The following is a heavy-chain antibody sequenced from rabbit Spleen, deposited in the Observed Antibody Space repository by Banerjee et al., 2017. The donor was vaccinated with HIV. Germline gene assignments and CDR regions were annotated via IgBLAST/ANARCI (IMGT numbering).Heavy chain of an antibody. CDR2: IDAGSSGFT. CDR1: GVSFSISSY. D-gene: IGHD1-1*01. Sequence: QSLEESGGDLVKPGASLTLTCTASGVSFSISSYMCWVRQAPGKGLEWIACIDAGSSGFTYFATWASGRFTISRTSSTTVTLRMTSLTAADRATYFCARDLVGVIGWNFYLWGQGTLVTVS. V-gene: IGHV1S40*01. J-gene: IGHJ4*01. CDR3: ARDLVGVIGWNFYL.